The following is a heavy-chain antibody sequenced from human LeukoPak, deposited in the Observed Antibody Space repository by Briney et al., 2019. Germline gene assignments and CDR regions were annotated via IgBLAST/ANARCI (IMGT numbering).Heavy chain of an antibody. CDR3: ARGFGSTWLEY. D-gene: IGHD6-13*01. J-gene: IGHJ1*01. V-gene: IGHV5-51*01. CDR2: IYPGDSDT. CDR1: GYSFTSYW. Sequence: GESLKISCKGSGYSFTSYWIGWARQMPGKRLEWMGIIYPGDSDTRYSPSFQGQVTISADKSLTTAYLQWSSLKASDTAMYYCARGFGSTWLEYWGQGTLVTVSS.